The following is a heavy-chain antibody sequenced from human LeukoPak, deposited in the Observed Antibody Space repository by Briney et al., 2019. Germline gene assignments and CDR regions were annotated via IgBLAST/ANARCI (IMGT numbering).Heavy chain of an antibody. CDR3: ARRGRITIFGVVIESDAFDI. CDR1: GYTFTSYY. D-gene: IGHD3-3*01. V-gene: IGHV1-46*01. J-gene: IGHJ3*02. CDR2: INPSGGST. Sequence: ASVKVSCKASGYTFTSYYMHWVRQAPGQGLEWMGIINPSGGSTSYAQKFQGRVTMTRDTSTSTVYMELSSLSSEDTAVYYCARRGRITIFGVVIESDAFDIWGQGTMVTVSS.